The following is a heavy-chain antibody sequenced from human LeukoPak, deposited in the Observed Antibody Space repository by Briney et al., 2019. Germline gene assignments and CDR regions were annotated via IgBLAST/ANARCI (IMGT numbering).Heavy chain of an antibody. CDR3: ARDRGSSWYEAFGY. CDR1: GYTFTAYY. V-gene: IGHV1-18*04. CDR2: VSSYNGNT. D-gene: IGHD6-13*01. Sequence: ASVKVSCKASGYTFTAYYIHWVRQAPGQGLEWMGWVSSYNGNTNYAQKLQGRVTMTTDTSTSTAYMELRSLRSDDTAVYYCARDRGSSWYEAFGYWGQGTLVTVSS. J-gene: IGHJ4*02.